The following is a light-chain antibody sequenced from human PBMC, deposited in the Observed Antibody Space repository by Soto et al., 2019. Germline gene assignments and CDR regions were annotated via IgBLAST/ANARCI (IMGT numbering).Light chain of an antibody. V-gene: IGKV1-5*03. Sequence: DIQLTQSPSILSASVGDRVTITCRASENIYGYLAWYQQKPGEAPKILIYWASTLVIGVPSRFTGGESGTEFTLTISDLQPDDFATYFCQQYSAYPLTFGGVTKVDVK. J-gene: IGKJ4*01. CDR3: QQYSAYPLT. CDR1: ENIYGY. CDR2: WAS.